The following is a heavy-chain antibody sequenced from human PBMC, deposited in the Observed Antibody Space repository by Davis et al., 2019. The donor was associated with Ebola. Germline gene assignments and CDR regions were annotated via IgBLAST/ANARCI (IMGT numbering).Heavy chain of an antibody. D-gene: IGHD3-16*01. CDR2: IIPIFGTA. V-gene: IGHV1-69*13. CDR3: ASPSPGIMGTAFDI. Sequence: SVKVSCKASAGTFSSYAISWVRQAPGQGLEWMGGIIPIFGTANYAQKFQGRVTITADESTSTAYMELSSLRSEDTAVYYCASPSPGIMGTAFDIWGQGTMVTVSS. CDR1: AGTFSSYA. J-gene: IGHJ3*02.